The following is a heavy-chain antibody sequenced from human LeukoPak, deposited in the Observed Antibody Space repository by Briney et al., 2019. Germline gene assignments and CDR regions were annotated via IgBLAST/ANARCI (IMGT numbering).Heavy chain of an antibody. J-gene: IGHJ4*02. D-gene: IGHD2-2*02. CDR3: APYCSSTSCYKILDY. CDR1: GFTFSSYA. Sequence: PGGSLRLSXAASGFTFSSYAMSWVRQAPGKGLEWVSAISGSGGSTYCADSVKGRFTISRDNSKNTLYLQMNSLRAEDTAVYYCAPYCSSTSCYKILDYWGQGTLVTVSS. CDR2: ISGSGGST. V-gene: IGHV3-23*01.